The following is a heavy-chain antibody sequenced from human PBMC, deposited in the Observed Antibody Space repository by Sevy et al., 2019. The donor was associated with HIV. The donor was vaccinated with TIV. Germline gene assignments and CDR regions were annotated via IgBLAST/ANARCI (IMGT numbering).Heavy chain of an antibody. V-gene: IGHV4-39*01. CDR3: ARHLHFYGIDV. D-gene: IGHD3-3*02. CDR1: GGSISSDSFL. CDR2: ISYSGSN. J-gene: IGHJ6*02. Sequence: SETLSLTCTVSGGSISSDSFLWGWIRQPPGEGLSWIGSISYSGSNYYDLSLKSRITVDVGTAKKQFSLELRSVTAADTAMYYCARHLHFYGIDVWGPGTTVTVSS.